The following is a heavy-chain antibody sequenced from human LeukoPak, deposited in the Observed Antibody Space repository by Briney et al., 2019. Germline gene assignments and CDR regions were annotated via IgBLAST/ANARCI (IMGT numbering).Heavy chain of an antibody. CDR2: INAGNGNT. J-gene: IGHJ6*02. CDR1: GYTFTSYA. V-gene: IGHV1-3*01. D-gene: IGHD4-17*01. CDR3: ARCPYRDLRRDYYGMDV. Sequence: GASVKVSCKASGYTFTSYAMHWVRQAPGQRLEWMGWINAGNGNTKYSQKFQGRVTITRDTSASTAYMELSSLRSEDTAVYYCARCPYRDLRRDYYGMDVWGQGTTVTVSS.